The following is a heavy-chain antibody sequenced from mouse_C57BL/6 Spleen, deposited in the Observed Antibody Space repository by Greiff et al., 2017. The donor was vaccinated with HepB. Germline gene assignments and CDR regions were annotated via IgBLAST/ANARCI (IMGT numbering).Heavy chain of an antibody. V-gene: IGHV14-2*01. CDR2: IDPEDGET. J-gene: IGHJ3*01. D-gene: IGHD1-1*01. CDR1: GFNIKDYY. Sequence: EVKLQQSGAELVKPGASVKLSCTASGFNIKDYYMHWVKQRTEQGLEWIGRIDPEDGETKYAPKFQGKATLTADTSSTTAYLQLSSLTSEDTAVYYCALITTVVAPFAYWGQGTLVTVSA. CDR3: ALITTVVAPFAY.